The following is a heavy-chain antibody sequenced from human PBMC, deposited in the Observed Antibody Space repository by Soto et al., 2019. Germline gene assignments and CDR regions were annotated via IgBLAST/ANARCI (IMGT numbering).Heavy chain of an antibody. CDR3: AQDTYYHDSSGYYVFDY. J-gene: IGHJ4*02. Sequence: QVQLVESGGGVVQPGRSLRLCCAASGSTFSSYGMHWVRQAPGKGLEWVAVISYDGSNKHYADSVKGRFTISRDNSKNTLYLQMNSLRAEDTAVYYCAQDTYYHDSSGYYVFDYWGQGTLVTVSS. CDR2: ISYDGSNK. V-gene: IGHV3-30*18. CDR1: GSTFSSYG. D-gene: IGHD3-22*01.